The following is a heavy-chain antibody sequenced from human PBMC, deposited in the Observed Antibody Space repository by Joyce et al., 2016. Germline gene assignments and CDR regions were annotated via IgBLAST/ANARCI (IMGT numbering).Heavy chain of an antibody. Sequence: QVQLVHSGAEVKKPGASVRVSCKASGYAVISYYVHWVRQAPGQGLDWMGIINPGGGGTNYAQKFRGRVTLNRDTSTNTVYLDLSSLRSEDTAIYYCARALVPAAAFDFWGQGTLVTVSS. CDR3: ARALVPAAAFDF. J-gene: IGHJ4*02. D-gene: IGHD2-2*01. CDR1: GYAVISYY. CDR2: INPGGGGT. V-gene: IGHV1-46*01.